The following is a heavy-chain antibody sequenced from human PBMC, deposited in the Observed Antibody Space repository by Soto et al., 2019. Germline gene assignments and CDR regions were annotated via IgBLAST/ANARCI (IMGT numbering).Heavy chain of an antibody. Sequence: QVQLVESGGGVVQPGRSLRLSCAASGFTFSSYGMHWVRQAPGKGLEWVAVIWYDGSSKYYADSVKGRFTISRDNSKNTLYLQMNSLRAEDTAVYYCAREKVAAPAFDYWGQGTLVTVSS. CDR2: IWYDGSSK. D-gene: IGHD2-2*01. V-gene: IGHV3-33*01. J-gene: IGHJ4*02. CDR1: GFTFSSYG. CDR3: AREKVAAPAFDY.